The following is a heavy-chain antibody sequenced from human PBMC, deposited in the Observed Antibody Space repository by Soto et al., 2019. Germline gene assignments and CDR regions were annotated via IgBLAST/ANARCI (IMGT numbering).Heavy chain of an antibody. CDR3: AKDERSSSKVYFYYGMDV. Sequence: QVQLVESAGGVVQPGRSLRLSCAASGFTFSSYGMHWVRQAPGKGLEWVAVISYDGSNKYYADSVKGRFTIFRDYSKNTLYLQMNSLRAEDTAVYYCAKDERSSSKVYFYYGMDVWGQGTTVTVSS. D-gene: IGHD6-6*01. V-gene: IGHV3-30*18. CDR1: GFTFSSYG. J-gene: IGHJ6*02. CDR2: ISYDGSNK.